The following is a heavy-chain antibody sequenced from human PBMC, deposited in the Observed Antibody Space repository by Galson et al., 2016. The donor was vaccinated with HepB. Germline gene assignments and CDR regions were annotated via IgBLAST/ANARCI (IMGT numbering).Heavy chain of an antibody. Sequence: SLRLSCAASGFTVGNTYMSWVRQFPGKGLECVSVIFSGGTTFYADSLMGRFTISRDNSKNTLYLQMRNLRAEDSALYYCARDSGYNEHGGFDDWGQGTLVTVSS. CDR3: ARDSGYNEHGGFDD. D-gene: IGHD5-24*01. V-gene: IGHV3-66*02. CDR1: GFTVGNTY. CDR2: IFSGGTT. J-gene: IGHJ4*02.